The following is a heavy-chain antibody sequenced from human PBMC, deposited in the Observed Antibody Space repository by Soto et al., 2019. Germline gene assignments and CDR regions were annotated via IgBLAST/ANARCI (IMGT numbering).Heavy chain of an antibody. CDR3: AASCVACGGFNYYGMDV. CDR1: GDSISSGGYY. CDR2: IYYSGTT. Sequence: SETLSLTCTVSGDSISSGGYYWYWIRQHPGKGLEWIGYIYYSGTTYYNPSLKSRVTISVDTSKNQFSLKLSSVTAADTAVYYCAASCVACGGFNYYGMDVWGQGTTVTVSS. D-gene: IGHD2-21*01. J-gene: IGHJ6*02. V-gene: IGHV4-31*03.